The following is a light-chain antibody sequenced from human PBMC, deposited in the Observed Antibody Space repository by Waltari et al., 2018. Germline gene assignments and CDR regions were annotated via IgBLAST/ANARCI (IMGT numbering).Light chain of an antibody. V-gene: IGKV3-20*01. CDR3: QHYVRLPAT. J-gene: IGKJ1*01. CDR1: QSVSKY. Sequence: EIVLTQSPATLSLSPGERVTLSCRASQSVSKYLAWYQQRPGQAPRLLLYHASTRATGIPDRFSGSGSGTDFSLTTSRLEPADFAVYYCQHYVRLPATFGQGTRVEIK. CDR2: HAS.